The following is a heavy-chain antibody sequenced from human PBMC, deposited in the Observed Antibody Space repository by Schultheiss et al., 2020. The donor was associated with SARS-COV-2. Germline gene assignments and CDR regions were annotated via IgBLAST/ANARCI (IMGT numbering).Heavy chain of an antibody. CDR2: IRGSGSNT. V-gene: IGHV3-23*01. D-gene: IGHD2-15*01. CDR3: AKDTPVERGVVRLDY. CDR1: GFTFSSYS. Sequence: GESLKISCAASGFTFSSYSMNWVRQAPGKGLEWVSGIRGSGSNTYYADSVRGRFTISRDNSKNTLYLQMNSLRAEDTAIYFCAKDTPVERGVVRLDYWGQGTLVTVSS. J-gene: IGHJ4*02.